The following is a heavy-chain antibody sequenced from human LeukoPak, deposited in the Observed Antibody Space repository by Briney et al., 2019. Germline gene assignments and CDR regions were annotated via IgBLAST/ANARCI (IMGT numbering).Heavy chain of an antibody. CDR1: GYSFTSYW. V-gene: IGHV5-51*01. CDR2: IYPGDSDT. Sequence: GESLKISCKGSGYSFTSYWIGWVRQMPGKGLEWMGIIYPGDSDTRYSPSFQGQVTISADKSISTAYLQWSSLKASDTAVYYCARRYYYGSGSNLYYFDYWGQGTLVTVSS. J-gene: IGHJ4*02. D-gene: IGHD3-10*01. CDR3: ARRYYYGSGSNLYYFDY.